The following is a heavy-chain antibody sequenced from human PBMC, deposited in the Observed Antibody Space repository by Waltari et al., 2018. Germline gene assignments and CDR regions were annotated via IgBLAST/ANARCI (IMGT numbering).Heavy chain of an antibody. J-gene: IGHJ4*02. D-gene: IGHD6-13*01. Sequence: QVQLQQRGAGLLKPSETLSLTCAVYGGSFSGYYWSWIRQPPGKGLEWIGEINHSGSTNYNPSLKSRVTISVDTSKNQFSLKLSSVTAADTAVYYCARVGIAAAGNGGDYWGQGTLVTVSS. CDR2: INHSGST. CDR1: GGSFSGYY. CDR3: ARVGIAAAGNGGDY. V-gene: IGHV4-34*01.